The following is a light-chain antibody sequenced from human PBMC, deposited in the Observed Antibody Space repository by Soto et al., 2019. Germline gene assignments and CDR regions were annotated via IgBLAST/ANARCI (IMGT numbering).Light chain of an antibody. Sequence: AIQMTQSPSSLSASVGDRVTITCRASQGIRSELGWYQQKPGKAPNLLIYEASTLESGVPSRFSGSGSGTEFTLTISSLQPEDFAVYYCQQYNSWYTFGQGTKVDIK. CDR1: QGIRSE. V-gene: IGKV1-13*02. CDR3: QQYNSWYT. CDR2: EAS. J-gene: IGKJ2*01.